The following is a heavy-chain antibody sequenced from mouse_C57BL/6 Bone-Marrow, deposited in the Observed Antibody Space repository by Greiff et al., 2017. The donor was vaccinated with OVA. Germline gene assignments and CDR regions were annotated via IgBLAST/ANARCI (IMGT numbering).Heavy chain of an antibody. J-gene: IGHJ2*01. CDR1: GYTFTGYW. V-gene: IGHV1-64*01. CDR3: ARYPYYFDY. CDR2: IHPNSGST. Sequence: VQLQQSGAELVKPGASVKLSCKASGYTFTGYWMHWVKQRPGQGLEWIGMIHPNSGSTNYNEKFKSKATLTVDKSSSTAYMQLSSLTSEDSAVYYCARYPYYFDYWGQGTTLTVSS.